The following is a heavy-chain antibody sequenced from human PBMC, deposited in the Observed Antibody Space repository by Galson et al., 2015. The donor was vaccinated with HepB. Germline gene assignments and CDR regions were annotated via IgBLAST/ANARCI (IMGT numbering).Heavy chain of an antibody. Sequence: SVQVSCKASAGTFISYAISWVRQAPGHGLEWMGRIIPILGIANYSQKFQGRVTITANKSTSTAYMELSSLRSEDTAVYYCARGPCSIAVADCWYFDLWGRGTLVTVSS. CDR2: IIPILGIA. CDR3: ARGPCSIAVADCWYFDL. CDR1: AGTFISYA. J-gene: IGHJ2*01. D-gene: IGHD6-19*01. V-gene: IGHV1-69*04.